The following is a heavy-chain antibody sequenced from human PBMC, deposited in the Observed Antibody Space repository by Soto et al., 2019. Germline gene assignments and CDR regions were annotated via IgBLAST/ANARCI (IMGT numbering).Heavy chain of an antibody. CDR1: GFTFSGYG. CDR2: IWYDGSNE. V-gene: IGHV3-33*01. Sequence: QVQLVESGGGVVQPGRSLRLSCAASGFTFSGYGMHWVSQAPGKGLEWVAVIWYDGSNENYADSVKGRFTISRDNSKNTLYLQMNSLRAEDTAVYYCTRRFSDGWYSDYWGQGTLVTVSS. D-gene: IGHD6-19*01. CDR3: TRRFSDGWYSDY. J-gene: IGHJ4*02.